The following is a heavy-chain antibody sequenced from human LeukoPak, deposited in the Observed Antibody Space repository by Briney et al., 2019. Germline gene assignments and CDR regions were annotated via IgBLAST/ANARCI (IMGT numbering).Heavy chain of an antibody. CDR3: AKSGSYYYYYMDV. CDR1: VDSISSYY. J-gene: IGHJ6*03. Sequence: PSETLSLTCTVSVDSISSYYWSWIRQPPGKGLECIGYIDYSGSTSYSPSLKSRVTMSVETSKKQFSLKLTSVTAADTAVYYCAKSGSYYYYYMDVWGKGTTVTVSS. V-gene: IGHV4-59*08. CDR2: IDYSGST. D-gene: IGHD3-10*01.